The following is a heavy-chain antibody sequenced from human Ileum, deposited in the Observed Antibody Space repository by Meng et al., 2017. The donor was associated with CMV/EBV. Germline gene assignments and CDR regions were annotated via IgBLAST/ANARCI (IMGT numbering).Heavy chain of an antibody. CDR2: IDTDGSGT. Sequence: VAPGEAGVVLVQPGVSLRLSCEASGFIFSNYWMHRVRQTPGKGLVWVARIDTDGSGTSYADSVKGRFTISRDNAKNMVYLQMNSLRVEDTAVYYCTTTFEYWAQGTLVTVSS. V-gene: IGHV3-74*01. J-gene: IGHJ4*02. CDR3: TTTFEY. D-gene: IGHD1-26*01. CDR1: GFIFSNYW.